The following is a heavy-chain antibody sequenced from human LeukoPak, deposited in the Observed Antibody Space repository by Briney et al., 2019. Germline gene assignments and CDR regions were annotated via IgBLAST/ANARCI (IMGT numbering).Heavy chain of an antibody. Sequence: GGSLRLSCAASGFTFSDYYMSWIRQAPGKGLEWVAFIRYDGSNKYYADSVKGRFTISRDNSKNTLYLQMNSLRAEDTAVYYCAFTELGYYYYMDVWGKGTTVTVSS. CDR1: GFTFSDYY. D-gene: IGHD3-10*01. V-gene: IGHV3-30*02. J-gene: IGHJ6*03. CDR2: IRYDGSNK. CDR3: AFTELGYYYYMDV.